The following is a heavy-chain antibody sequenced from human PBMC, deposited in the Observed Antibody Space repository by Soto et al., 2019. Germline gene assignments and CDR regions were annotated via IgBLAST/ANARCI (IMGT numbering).Heavy chain of an antibody. V-gene: IGHV4-39*01. CDR3: ASSMPYYDILTGYYPNNWFDP. D-gene: IGHD3-9*01. J-gene: IGHJ5*02. CDR1: GGSITSGRYY. Sequence: PSETLSLTCTVSGGSITSGRYYWGWIRQPPGKGLEWIGTISYSGSTYSNPSLRSRVTISVDTSKNQFSLKLSSVTASDTAMYYCASSMPYYDILTGYYPNNWFDPWGQGTLVTVSS. CDR2: ISYSGST.